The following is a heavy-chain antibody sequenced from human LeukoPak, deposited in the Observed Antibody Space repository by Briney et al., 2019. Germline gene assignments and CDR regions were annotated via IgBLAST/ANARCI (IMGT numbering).Heavy chain of an antibody. D-gene: IGHD2-2*01. CDR3: ARDQGVGYCSSTSCYNWFDP. Sequence: SETLSLTCTVSGGSISSYYWSWIRQPAGKGLEWIGRIYTSGSTNYNPSLKSRVTMSVDTSKNQFSLKLSSVTAADTAVYYCARDQGVGYCSSTSCYNWFDPWGQGTLVTVSS. CDR2: IYTSGST. CDR1: GGSISSYY. V-gene: IGHV4-4*07. J-gene: IGHJ5*02.